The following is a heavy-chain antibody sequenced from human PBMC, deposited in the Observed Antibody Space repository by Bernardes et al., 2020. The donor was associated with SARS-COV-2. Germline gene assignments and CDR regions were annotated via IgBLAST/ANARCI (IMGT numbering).Heavy chain of an antibody. CDR3: ARGTIVVVAAATNYYYYYGMDV. Sequence: SETLSLTCAVYGGSFSGYYWSWIRQPPGKGLEWIGEINHSGSTNYNPSLKSRVTISVDTSKNQFSLKLSSVTAADTAVYYCARGTIVVVAAATNYYYYYGMDVWGQGTTVTVSS. CDR2: INHSGST. V-gene: IGHV4-34*01. J-gene: IGHJ6*02. CDR1: GGSFSGYY. D-gene: IGHD2-2*01.